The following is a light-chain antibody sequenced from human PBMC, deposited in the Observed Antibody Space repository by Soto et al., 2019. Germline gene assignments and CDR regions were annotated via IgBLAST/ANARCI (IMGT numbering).Light chain of an antibody. V-gene: IGKV1-5*03. CDR3: QQYNSYSTFGPAT. CDR1: QSISSY. CDR2: SAS. Sequence: DIHMTQSPSSLSASLGDRVTITFRASQSISSYLNWYQQKPGKAPKLLIYSASDLESGVPSRFSGSGFGTEFTLTITSLQPDDFATYYCQQYNSYSTFGPATFGQGTKVDIK. J-gene: IGKJ1*01.